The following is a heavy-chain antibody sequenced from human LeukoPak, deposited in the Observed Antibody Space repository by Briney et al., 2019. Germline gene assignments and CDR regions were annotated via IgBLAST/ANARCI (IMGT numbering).Heavy chain of an antibody. D-gene: IGHD2-2*01. CDR3: ARVSREASCYGGAFDY. CDR1: GGSISSYY. J-gene: IGHJ4*02. V-gene: IGHV4-59*12. Sequence: SETLSLTCTVSGGSISSYYWSWIRQPPGKGLEWIGYIYYSGSTNYNPSLKSRVTISVDTSKNQFSLKLSSVTAADTAVYYCARVSREASCYGGAFDYWGQGTLVTVSS. CDR2: IYYSGST.